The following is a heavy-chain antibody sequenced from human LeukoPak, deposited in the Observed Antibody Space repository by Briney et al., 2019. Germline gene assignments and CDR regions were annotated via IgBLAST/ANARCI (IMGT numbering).Heavy chain of an antibody. CDR1: GYSISSGYY. CDR2: IYHSGST. J-gene: IGHJ3*02. V-gene: IGHV4-38-2*02. CDR3: ASIKYDSSGYYGDAFDI. Sequence: SGTLSLTCTVSGYSISSGYYWGWIRQPPGKGLEWIGSIYHSGSTYYNPSLKSRVTISVDTSKNQFSLKLSSVTAADTAVYYCASIKYDSSGYYGDAFDIWGQGTMVTVSS. D-gene: IGHD3-22*01.